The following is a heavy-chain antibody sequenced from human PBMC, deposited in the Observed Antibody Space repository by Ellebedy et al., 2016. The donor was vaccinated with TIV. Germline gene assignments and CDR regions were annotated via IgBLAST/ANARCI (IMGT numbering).Heavy chain of an antibody. Sequence: MLSETLSLTCTVSGGSISSYDWSWIRQPPGKGLEWVGYIYYSWTTNYNPSLKSRVTISVDTSKNQFSLKLSSVTAADTAVYYCARQGHSSGWYVGEYYFDYWGQGTLVTVSS. CDR1: GGSISSYD. CDR2: IYYSWTT. D-gene: IGHD6-19*01. J-gene: IGHJ4*02. CDR3: ARQGHSSGWYVGEYYFDY. V-gene: IGHV4-59*08.